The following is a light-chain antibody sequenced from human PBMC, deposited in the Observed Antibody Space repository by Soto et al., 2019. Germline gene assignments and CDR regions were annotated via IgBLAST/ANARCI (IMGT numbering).Light chain of an antibody. CDR1: SSNIGAGYD. J-gene: IGLJ2*01. CDR3: AAWDDTLNGRI. CDR2: GNS. Sequence: QSVLTQPPSVSGAPGQRVTISCTGSSSNIGAGYDVHWYQHRPGTAPKLLIFGNSNRPSGVPDRFSGSKSGTSASLAISGLQSDDEADYYCAAWDDTLNGRIFGGGTKVTVL. V-gene: IGLV1-40*01.